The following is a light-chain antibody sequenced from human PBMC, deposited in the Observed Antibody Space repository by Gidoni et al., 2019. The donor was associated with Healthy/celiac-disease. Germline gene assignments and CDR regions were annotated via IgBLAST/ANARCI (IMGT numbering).Light chain of an antibody. V-gene: IGKV1-39*01. CDR2: AAS. CDR3: QQRYSTPRT. CDR1: QSISSY. Sequence: DIQMTQSPSSLSASVGDRVTITCRASQSISSYVNWYQQKPGKAPKLLIYAASILQSGVPSRFSGSGSGTDFTLTLISLQPEDFATYYCQQRYSTPRTFGQGTKVEIK. J-gene: IGKJ1*01.